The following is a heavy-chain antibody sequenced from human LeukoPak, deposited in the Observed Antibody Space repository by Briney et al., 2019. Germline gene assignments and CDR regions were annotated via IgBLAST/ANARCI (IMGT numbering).Heavy chain of an antibody. CDR3: ARDSVKLPGISYFDN. Sequence: GGSLRLSCAASVFSFSTHKMNWVRQAPGKGLEWVAVISYDGTKIYYADSAKGRFTISRDNSKNMVYLQMNSLRAEDTALYYCARDSVKLPGISYFDNWGQGTLVTVSS. CDR1: VFSFSTHK. D-gene: IGHD3-3*02. CDR2: ISYDGTKI. J-gene: IGHJ1*01. V-gene: IGHV3-30-3*01.